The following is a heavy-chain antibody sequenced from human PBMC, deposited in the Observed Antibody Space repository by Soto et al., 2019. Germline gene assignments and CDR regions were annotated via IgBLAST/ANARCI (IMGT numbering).Heavy chain of an antibody. CDR3: ARGKGSSHISAAGTYFDY. J-gene: IGHJ4*02. D-gene: IGHD6-13*01. CDR1: GFTFSSYG. V-gene: IGHV3-33*01. Sequence: QVQLVESGGGVVQPGRSLRLSCAASGFTFSSYGMHWVRQTPGKGLEWVAVIWYDGSNKYYADSVKGRFTISRDNSKNTLYLQMNSLRAEDTAVYYCARGKGSSHISAAGTYFDYWGQGTLVTVSS. CDR2: IWYDGSNK.